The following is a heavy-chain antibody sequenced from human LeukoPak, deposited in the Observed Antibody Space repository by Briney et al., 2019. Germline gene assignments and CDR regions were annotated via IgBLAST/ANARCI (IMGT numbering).Heavy chain of an antibody. J-gene: IGHJ3*01. CDR2: ISWVGRNM. D-gene: IGHD3-10*01. CDR3: IKGMGFDLLKDAFDL. CDR1: GFSLHDYA. V-gene: IGHV3-9*01. Sequence: GGSLRLSCTASGFSLHDYAMHWVRQAPGQGLEGVSSISWVGRNMAYAASVQGRFTISRDNAQNSLYLQIYSLKLDDQAFYYCIKGMGFDLLKDAFDLWGQGMLVTASS.